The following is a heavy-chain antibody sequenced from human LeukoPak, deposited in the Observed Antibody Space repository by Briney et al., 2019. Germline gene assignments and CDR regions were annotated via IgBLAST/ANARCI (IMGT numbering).Heavy chain of an antibody. CDR3: ARGHHDFWSGYPPLDY. J-gene: IGHJ4*02. V-gene: IGHV4-30-2*01. D-gene: IGHD3-3*01. Sequence: SQTLSLTCTVSGGSISSGGYYWSWIRQPPGKGLEWIGEINHSGSTNYNPSLKSRVTISVDTSKNQFSLKLSSVTAADTAVYYCARGHHDFWSGYPPLDYWGQGTLVTVSS. CDR1: GGSISSGGYY. CDR2: INHSGST.